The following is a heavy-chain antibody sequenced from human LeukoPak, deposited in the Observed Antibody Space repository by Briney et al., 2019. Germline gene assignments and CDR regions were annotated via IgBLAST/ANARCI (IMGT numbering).Heavy chain of an antibody. CDR1: GGSISSYY. V-gene: IGHV4-59*01. CDR2: IYHRGSA. J-gene: IGHJ4*02. D-gene: IGHD3-10*01. Sequence: SETLSLTCTVSGGSISSYYWSWIRQPPGKGLEWIGYIYHRGSANYNPSLKSRVAISLDTSKNQFSLKLTSVTAADTAVYYCARGGSYYTSGSYLGYWGQGTQVTVSS. CDR3: ARGGSYYTSGSYLGY.